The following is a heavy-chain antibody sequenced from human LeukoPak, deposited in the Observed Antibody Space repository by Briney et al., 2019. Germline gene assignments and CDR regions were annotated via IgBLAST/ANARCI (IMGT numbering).Heavy chain of an antibody. Sequence: ASVKVSCKASGYTFTGYYMHWVRQAPGQGLEWMGWMNPNSGGTNYAQKFQGRVTMTRDTSISTAYMELSRLRSDDTAVYYCARDRLRLGELSRPTTVDPWGQGTLVTVSS. J-gene: IGHJ5*02. V-gene: IGHV1-2*02. D-gene: IGHD3-16*02. CDR1: GYTFTGYY. CDR3: ARDRLRLGELSRPTTVDP. CDR2: MNPNSGGT.